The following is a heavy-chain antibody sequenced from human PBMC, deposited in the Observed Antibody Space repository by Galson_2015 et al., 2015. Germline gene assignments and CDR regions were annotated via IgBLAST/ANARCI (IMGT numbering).Heavy chain of an antibody. CDR2: IYSGGST. J-gene: IGHJ3*02. Sequence: SLRLSCAASGFTFSIYAMSWVRQAPGKGLEWVSVIYSGGSTYYADSVKGRFTISRDNSKNTLYLQMNNLRAEDTAVYYCATATKTIFDAFDIWGQGTMVTVSS. D-gene: IGHD3-3*01. V-gene: IGHV3-53*01. CDR3: ATATKTIFDAFDI. CDR1: GFTFSIYA.